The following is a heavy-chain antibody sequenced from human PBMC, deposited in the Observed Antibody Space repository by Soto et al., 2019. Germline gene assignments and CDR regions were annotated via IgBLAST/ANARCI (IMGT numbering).Heavy chain of an antibody. J-gene: IGHJ4*02. CDR3: ATYSSSWRYFDY. V-gene: IGHV3-7*01. CDR1: GFTLSSYW. Sequence: EVQLVESGGGLVQPGGSLRLSCAASGFTLSSYWMSWVRQAPGKGLEWVAIIKQDGSEKYYVDSVKGRFTISRDNAKNSLYLQMNNLRAEDTAVYYCATYSSSWRYFDYWGQGTLVTVSS. CDR2: IKQDGSEK. D-gene: IGHD6-6*01.